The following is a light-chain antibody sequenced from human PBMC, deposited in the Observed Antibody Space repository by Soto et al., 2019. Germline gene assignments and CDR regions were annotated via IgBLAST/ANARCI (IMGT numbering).Light chain of an antibody. V-gene: IGKV1-39*01. Sequence: DFQMTQSPSSLSASVGDTVTITCRASQSISLFLNWYQQKPGKAPKLLIYAASSLQSGVPSRSTGNGSGTDFTITISSLQPEDFANDHCHQTDSIPETFGQGTKVEIK. CDR1: QSISLF. J-gene: IGKJ1*01. CDR2: AAS. CDR3: HQTDSIPET.